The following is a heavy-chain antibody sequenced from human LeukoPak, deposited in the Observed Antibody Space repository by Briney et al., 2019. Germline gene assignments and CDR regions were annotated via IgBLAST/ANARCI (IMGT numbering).Heavy chain of an antibody. CDR3: VRGGENSAYFDY. V-gene: IGHV3-66*01. D-gene: IGHD4-23*01. CDR2: IHFGGGA. CDR1: GFSVGRKY. Sequence: GGSLTLSCAASGFSVGRKYMAWLRQAPGKGLEWVSTIHFGGGAYYADSVKGRFTISRDNSKNMVYLQMKTLTVEYTGVYYCVRGGENSAYFDYWGQGALVTVSS. J-gene: IGHJ4*02.